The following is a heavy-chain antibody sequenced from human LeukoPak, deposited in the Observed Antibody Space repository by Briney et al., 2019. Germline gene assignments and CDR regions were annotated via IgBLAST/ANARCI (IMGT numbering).Heavy chain of an antibody. CDR3: ARVSRVAYSSSWSLDY. V-gene: IGHV3-21*01. D-gene: IGHD6-13*01. J-gene: IGHJ4*02. CDR1: GFTFSSYS. Sequence: PGGSLRLSCAASGFTFSSYSMNWVRQSPGKGLEWVSSIYASGTYIYYADSLKGRFTISTDDAKNSLYLQMNSLRAEATAVYYCARVSRVAYSSSWSLDYWGQGTLVTVSS. CDR2: IYASGTYI.